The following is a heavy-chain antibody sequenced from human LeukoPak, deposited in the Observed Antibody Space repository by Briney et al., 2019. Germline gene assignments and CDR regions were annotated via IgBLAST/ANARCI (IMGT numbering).Heavy chain of an antibody. CDR3: ARGSTSDWPLDH. Sequence: GASVKVSCKASGYTFTSYDINWVRQATGQGLEWMGWMNPNSGNTGYAQKFQGRVTMTRNTSISTAYMELSSLRSEDTAVYYCARGSTSDWPLDHWGQETLVTISS. CDR2: MNPNSGNT. D-gene: IGHD2-2*01. V-gene: IGHV1-8*01. J-gene: IGHJ4*02. CDR1: GYTFTSYD.